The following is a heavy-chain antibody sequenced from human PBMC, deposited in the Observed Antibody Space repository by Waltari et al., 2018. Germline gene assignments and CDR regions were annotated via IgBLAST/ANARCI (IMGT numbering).Heavy chain of an antibody. CDR3: AKPIGGQQLVRDYYYYGMDV. CDR2: ISGSGGST. J-gene: IGHJ6*02. CDR1: GFTFSSYA. D-gene: IGHD6-13*01. Sequence: EVQLLESGGGLVQPGGSLRLSCAASGFTFSSYAMSWVRQAPGKGLGWVSAISGSGGSTYYADSVKGRFTISRDNSKNTLYLQMNSLRAEDTAVYYCAKPIGGQQLVRDYYYYGMDVWGQGTTVTVSS. V-gene: IGHV3-23*01.